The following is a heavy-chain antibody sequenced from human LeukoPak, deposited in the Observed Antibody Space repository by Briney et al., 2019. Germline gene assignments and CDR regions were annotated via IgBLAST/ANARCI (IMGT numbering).Heavy chain of an antibody. J-gene: IGHJ4*02. D-gene: IGHD2-2*01. Sequence: GGSLRLSCAASGFTFRVYYMHWVRQAPGKGLEWISYISNNGDTIYYADSVKGRFTISRDNAKNSLFLQMNSLSAEDTAVYYCARDPQAWEVPLDSWGQGTLVTVSS. CDR3: ARDPQAWEVPLDS. V-gene: IGHV3-11*01. CDR2: ISNNGDTI. CDR1: GFTFRVYY.